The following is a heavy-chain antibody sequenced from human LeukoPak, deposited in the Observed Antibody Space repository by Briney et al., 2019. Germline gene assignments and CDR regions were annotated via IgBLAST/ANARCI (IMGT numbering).Heavy chain of an antibody. J-gene: IGHJ3*02. CDR1: GFTFCCFP. Sequence: PGGSLRLSCSASGFTFCCFPMTWVRPAPGHGLIWWLTLSGNGGSTYYAEYVKDRFTISRDNSKNALYLQMNSLRAEDTAIYSSAKYGVSHSGAFDPRDPFDIWGQGTMVTVSS. V-gene: IGHV3-23*01. CDR2: LSGNGGST. CDR3: AKYGVSHSGAFDPRDPFDI. D-gene: IGHD2-15*01.